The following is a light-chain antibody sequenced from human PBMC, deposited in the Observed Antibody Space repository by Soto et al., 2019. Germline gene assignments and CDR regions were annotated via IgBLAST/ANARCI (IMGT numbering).Light chain of an antibody. CDR1: QSVLYSSNKKNY. CDR3: QQYYSTPWT. J-gene: IGKJ1*01. Sequence: DIVMTQSPDSLAVSLGERATINCKSSQSVLYSSNKKNYLAWHQQKPGQPPKLLIYWASTRESGVPDRFSGSGSGTDFTLTISSLQAEDVAVYYCQQYYSTPWTFGQGTKVEIK. CDR2: WAS. V-gene: IGKV4-1*01.